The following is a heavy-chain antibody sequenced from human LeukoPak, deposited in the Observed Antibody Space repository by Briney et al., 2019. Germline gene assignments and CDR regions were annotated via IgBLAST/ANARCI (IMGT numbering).Heavy chain of an antibody. CDR1: GYTFTSYY. Sequence: ASVKVSCKASGYTFTSYYMHWVRQAPGQGLEWMGIINPSGGSTSYAQKFQGRVTMTRDMSTSTVYMELSSLRSEDTAVYYCAKDSAFYYIDVWGKGTTVIISS. CDR3: AKDSAFYYIDV. J-gene: IGHJ6*03. CDR2: INPSGGST. V-gene: IGHV1-46*01. D-gene: IGHD3-10*01.